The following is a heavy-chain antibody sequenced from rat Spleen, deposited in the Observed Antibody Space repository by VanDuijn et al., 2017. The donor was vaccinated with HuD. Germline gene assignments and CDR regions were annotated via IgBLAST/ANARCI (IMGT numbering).Heavy chain of an antibody. CDR3: ARSTRKLGAGY. Sequence: QVQLKESGPGLVQPSQTLSLTCTVSGFSLTSYGVSWVRQPPGKGLEWIGAIWSGGSTDYNSALKSRLSISRDTSKSQVLLKRSSLQTEDTAMYFCARSTRKLGAGYWGQGVMVTVSS. D-gene: IGHD5-1*01. CDR2: IWSGGST. CDR1: GFSLTSYG. J-gene: IGHJ2*01. V-gene: IGHV2-16*01.